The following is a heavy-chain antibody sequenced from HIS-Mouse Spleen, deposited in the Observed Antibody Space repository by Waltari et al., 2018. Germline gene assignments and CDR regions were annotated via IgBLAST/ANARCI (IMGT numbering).Heavy chain of an antibody. J-gene: IGHJ2*01. CDR2: IYYSGST. Sequence: QLQLPESGPGLVKPSETLSLTCPVPGGSISSSIYCLCCIRQTPGQGLEWIGSIYYSGSTYYNPSLKSRVTISVDTSKNQFSLKLSSVTAADTAVYYCAREIPYSSSWYDWYFDLWGRGTLVTVSS. V-gene: IGHV4-39*07. CDR1: GGSISSSIYC. D-gene: IGHD6-13*01. CDR3: AREIPYSSSWYDWYFDL.